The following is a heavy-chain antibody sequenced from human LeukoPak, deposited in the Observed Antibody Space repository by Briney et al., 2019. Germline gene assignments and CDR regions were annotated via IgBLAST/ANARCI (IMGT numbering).Heavy chain of an antibody. CDR2: IIPIFGTA. CDR3: ARDFLGTGVVGLDAFDI. Sequence: ASVKVSCKASGGTFSSYAISWVRQAPGQGLEWMGGIIPIFGTANYAQKFQGRVTITADESTSTAYMELSSLRSEDTAVYYCARDFLGTGVVGLDAFDIWGQGTMVTVSS. CDR1: GGTFSSYA. V-gene: IGHV1-69*13. D-gene: IGHD3-3*01. J-gene: IGHJ3*02.